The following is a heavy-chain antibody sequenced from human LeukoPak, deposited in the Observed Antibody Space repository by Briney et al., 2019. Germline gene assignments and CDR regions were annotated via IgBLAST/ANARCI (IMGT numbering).Heavy chain of an antibody. D-gene: IGHD1-26*01. CDR2: INHSGST. CDR1: GGSFSGYY. CDR3: ARSHLWELLYALDY. J-gene: IGHJ4*02. Sequence: SETLSLTCAVYGGSFSGYYWSWIRQPPGKGLEWIGEINHSGSTNYNPSLKSRVTISVDTSKNQFSLKLSSVTAADTAVYYCARSHLWELLYALDYWGQGTLVTVSS. V-gene: IGHV4-34*01.